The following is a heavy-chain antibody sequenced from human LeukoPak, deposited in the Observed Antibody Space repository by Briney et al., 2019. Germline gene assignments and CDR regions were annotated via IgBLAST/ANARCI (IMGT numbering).Heavy chain of an antibody. CDR3: ARGDYGETLDY. D-gene: IGHD4-17*01. Sequence: SVKVSCKASGGTFSSYPFSWVRQAPGQGLEWMGEITPILGTANYAQQFQGRLTITADESTSTAYMELSSLRSDDTAVYFCARGDYGETLDYWGQGTLVTVSS. V-gene: IGHV1-69*13. CDR2: ITPILGTA. CDR1: GGTFSSYP. J-gene: IGHJ4*02.